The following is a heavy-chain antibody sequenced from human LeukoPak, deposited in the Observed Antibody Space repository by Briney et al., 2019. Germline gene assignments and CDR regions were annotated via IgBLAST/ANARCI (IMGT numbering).Heavy chain of an antibody. Sequence: GSLSLSCAASGFTFSSYSMNWVRQAPGKGLEWVSYISSSSSTIYYADSVKGRFTISRDNAKNSLYLQMNSLRDEDTAVYYCAREPYYYDSSGYYDYWGQGTLVTVSS. D-gene: IGHD3-22*01. CDR1: GFTFSSYS. CDR3: AREPYYYDSSGYYDY. J-gene: IGHJ4*02. V-gene: IGHV3-48*02. CDR2: ISSSSSTI.